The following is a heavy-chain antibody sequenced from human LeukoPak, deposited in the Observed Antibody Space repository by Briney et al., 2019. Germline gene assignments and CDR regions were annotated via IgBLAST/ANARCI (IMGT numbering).Heavy chain of an antibody. CDR2: ISSSSSYI. Sequence: GGSLRFSCAASGFTFSSYSMNWVRQAPGKGLEWVSSISSSSSYIYYADSVKGRFTISRDNAKNSLYLQMNSLRAEDTAVYYCARDLTGYGSGSYYAPYYFDYWGQGTLVTVSS. V-gene: IGHV3-21*01. CDR3: ARDLTGYGSGSYYAPYYFDY. D-gene: IGHD3-10*01. CDR1: GFTFSSYS. J-gene: IGHJ4*02.